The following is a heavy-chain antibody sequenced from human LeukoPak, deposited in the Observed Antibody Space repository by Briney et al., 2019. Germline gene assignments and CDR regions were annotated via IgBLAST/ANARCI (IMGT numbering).Heavy chain of an antibody. Sequence: GSLRPSCAASGFTFSTYWMHWVRQDPGKGPVWVSRISSDASITSYANPVKGRFTISRDNAKNTLYLQMNSLRAEDTAVYYCAKDPGDSSGYYRGDYFDYWGQGTLVTVSS. J-gene: IGHJ4*02. D-gene: IGHD3-22*01. V-gene: IGHV3-74*01. CDR2: ISSDASIT. CDR1: GFTFSTYW. CDR3: AKDPGDSSGYYRGDYFDY.